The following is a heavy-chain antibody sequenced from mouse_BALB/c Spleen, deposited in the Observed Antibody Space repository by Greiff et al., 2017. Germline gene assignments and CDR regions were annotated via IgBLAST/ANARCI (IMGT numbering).Heavy chain of an antibody. J-gene: IGHJ4*01. CDR3: ARRSTMITTGAMDY. CDR2: ISYSGST. Sequence: EVKLMESGPSLVKPSQTLSLTCPVTGDSITSGYWNWIRKFPGNKLEYMGYISYSGSTYYNPSLKSRISITRDTSKNQYYLQLNSVTTEDTATYYCARRSTMITTGAMDYWGQGTSVTVSS. V-gene: IGHV3-8*02. CDR1: GDSITSGY. D-gene: IGHD2-4*01.